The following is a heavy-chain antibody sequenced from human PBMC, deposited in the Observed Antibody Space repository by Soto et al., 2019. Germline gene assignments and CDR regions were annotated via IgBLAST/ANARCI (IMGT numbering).Heavy chain of an antibody. Sequence: PGGSLRLSCAASGFTFSSYAMSWVRQAPGKGLEWVSAISGSGGSTYYADSVKGRFTISRDNSKNTLYLQMNSLRAEDTAVYYCAKEGGSSRPKEYYYGMDVWGQGTTVTVSS. V-gene: IGHV3-23*01. D-gene: IGHD6-13*01. CDR2: ISGSGGST. J-gene: IGHJ6*02. CDR3: AKEGGSSRPKEYYYGMDV. CDR1: GFTFSSYA.